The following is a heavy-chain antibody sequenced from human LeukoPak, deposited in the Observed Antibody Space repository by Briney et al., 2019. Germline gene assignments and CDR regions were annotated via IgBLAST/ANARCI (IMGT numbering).Heavy chain of an antibody. CDR2: ISAYNGNT. D-gene: IGHD3-10*01. V-gene: IGHV1-18*01. CDR1: GYILTELS. CDR3: VRDGGVLFGEFPFDY. J-gene: IGHJ4*02. Sequence: ASVKVSCKVSGYILTELSMHWVRQAPGQGLEWMGWISAYNGNTNYVQKLQGRVTMTTDTFTSTAYMELRSLTSDDTAVYYCVRDGGVLFGEFPFDYWGQGTLVTVSS.